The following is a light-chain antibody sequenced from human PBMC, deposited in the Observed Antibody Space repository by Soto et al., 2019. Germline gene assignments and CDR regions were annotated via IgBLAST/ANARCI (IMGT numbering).Light chain of an antibody. Sequence: EIVLTQSPGTLSLSPGERATLSCRASQRVSSSYLAWYQQKPGQAPRLLIYGASGRATGIPDRFSGSGSGTDVTLTINRLEPEDFAVYYCQQYGSSPPVTFGQGTRLEIK. J-gene: IGKJ5*01. CDR2: GAS. V-gene: IGKV3-20*01. CDR1: QRVSSSY. CDR3: QQYGSSPPVT.